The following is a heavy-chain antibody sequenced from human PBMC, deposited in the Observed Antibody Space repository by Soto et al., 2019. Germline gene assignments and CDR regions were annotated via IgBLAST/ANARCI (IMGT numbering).Heavy chain of an antibody. CDR1: GYTFTGYY. CDR3: ARDLVGFSSGTNWVDP. J-gene: IGHJ5*02. D-gene: IGHD6-6*01. V-gene: IGHV1-2*04. CDR2: INPNSGGT. Sequence: ASVKVSCKASGYTFTGYYMHWVRQAPGQGLEWMGWINPNSGGTNYAQKFQGWVTMTRDTSISTAYMELSRLRSDDTAVYYCARDLVGFSSGTNWVDPWGQGTLVTVSS.